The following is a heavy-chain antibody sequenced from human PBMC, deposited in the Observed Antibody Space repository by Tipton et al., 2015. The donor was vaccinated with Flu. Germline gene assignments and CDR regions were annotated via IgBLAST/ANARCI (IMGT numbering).Heavy chain of an antibody. J-gene: IGHJ5*02. CDR2: IYYSGST. CDR3: ARDSDYDFWSGYHP. V-gene: IGHV4-61*01. Sequence: TLSLTCTVSGGSVSSGSYYWSWIRQPPGKGLEWIGYIYYSGSTNYNPSLKSRVTISVDTSKNQFSLKLSSVTAADTAVYYCARDSDYDFWSGYHPWGQGTLVTVSS. CDR1: GGSVSSGSYY. D-gene: IGHD3-3*01.